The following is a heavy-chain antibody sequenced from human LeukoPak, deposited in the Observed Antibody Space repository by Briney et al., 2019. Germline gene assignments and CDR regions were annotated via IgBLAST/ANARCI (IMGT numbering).Heavy chain of an antibody. J-gene: IGHJ4*02. CDR2: IWYDGSNK. D-gene: IGHD1-1*01. CDR1: GFTFSSYG. V-gene: IGHV3-33*01. CDR3: ARDWKTNSFDY. Sequence: PGGSLRLSCAASGFTFSSYGMRWVRQAPGKGLEWVAVIWYDGSNKYYADSVKGRFTISRDISENTLYLQMDSLRAEDTAIYYCARDWKTNSFDYWGQGTLVTVSS.